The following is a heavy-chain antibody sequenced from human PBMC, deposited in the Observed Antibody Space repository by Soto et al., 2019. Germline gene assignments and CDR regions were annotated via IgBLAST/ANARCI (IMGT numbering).Heavy chain of an antibody. D-gene: IGHD4-17*01. CDR3: ARGGSYGDFFDY. CDR2: IYYTGST. CDR1: GGSMSSNY. Sequence: SETLSLTCTVSGGSMSSNYWTWIRQSPGKGLEWIGYIYYTGSTKYNPSLKSRVTISLDTSKNQFSLGLTSVTSADTAVYYCARGGSYGDFFDYWGQGAQVTVSS. J-gene: IGHJ4*02. V-gene: IGHV4-59*01.